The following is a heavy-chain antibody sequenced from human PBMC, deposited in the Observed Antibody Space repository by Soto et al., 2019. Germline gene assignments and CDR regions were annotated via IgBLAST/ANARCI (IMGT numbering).Heavy chain of an antibody. CDR3: ARDPYSSGWSRANWFDP. CDR1: GFTFSSYS. CDR2: ISSSSSYI. V-gene: IGHV3-21*01. J-gene: IGHJ5*02. Sequence: GGSLRLSCAASGFTFSSYSMNWVRQAPGKGLEWVSSISSSSSYIYYADSVKGRFTISRDNAKNSLYLQMNSLRAEDTAVYYCARDPYSSGWSRANWFDPWGQGTLVTVSS. D-gene: IGHD6-19*01.